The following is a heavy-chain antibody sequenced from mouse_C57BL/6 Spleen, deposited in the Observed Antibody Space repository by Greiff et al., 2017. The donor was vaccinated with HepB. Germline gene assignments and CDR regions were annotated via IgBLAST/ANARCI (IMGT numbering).Heavy chain of an antibody. CDR2: IYPSDSET. CDR3: ARISYAYYSNYDAMDY. CDR1: GYTFTSYW. Sequence: VQLQQPGAELVRPGSSVKLSCKASGYTFTSYWMDWVKQRPGQGLEWIGNIYPSDSETHYNQKFKDKATLTVDKSSSTAYMQLSSLTSEDSAVYYCARISYAYYSNYDAMDYWGQGTSVTVSS. D-gene: IGHD2-5*01. J-gene: IGHJ4*01. V-gene: IGHV1-61*01.